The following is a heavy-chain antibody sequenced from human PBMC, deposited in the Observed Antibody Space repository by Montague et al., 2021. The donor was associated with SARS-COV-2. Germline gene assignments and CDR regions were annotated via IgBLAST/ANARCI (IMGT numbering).Heavy chain of an antibody. J-gene: IGHJ4*02. CDR3: ARVYYTGLYPFDY. CDR1: GFTLSSYW. D-gene: IGHD2-8*02. V-gene: IGHV3-74*01. Sequence: SLRLSCAASGFTLSSYWMYWVRQAPGKGLVWISRIHYDGSSTNYADSVKGRFTISRDTARNTLYLQMNSLRAEDTAVYYCARVYYTGLYPFDYWGQGTLVTVSS. CDR2: IHYDGSST.